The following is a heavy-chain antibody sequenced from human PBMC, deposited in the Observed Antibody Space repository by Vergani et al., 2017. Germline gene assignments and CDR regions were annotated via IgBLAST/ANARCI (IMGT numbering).Heavy chain of an antibody. CDR3: ARDRVGGYYDSRGYYVRGYYYGVDV. CDR1: GGSISSSSYY. J-gene: IGHJ6*02. Sequence: QLQLQESGPGLVKPSETLSLTCTVSGGSISSSSYYWGWIRQPPGKGLEWIGSIYYSGSTYYNPSLKSRVTISVDTSKNQFSLKLSSVTAADTAVYYCARDRVGGYYDSRGYYVRGYYYGVDVWGQGTTVTVSS. D-gene: IGHD3-22*01. V-gene: IGHV4-39*07. CDR2: IYYSGST.